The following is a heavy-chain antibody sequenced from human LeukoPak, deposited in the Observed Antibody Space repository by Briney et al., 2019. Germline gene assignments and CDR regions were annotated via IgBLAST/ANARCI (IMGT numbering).Heavy chain of an antibody. CDR1: GFTFSNNA. V-gene: IGHV3-9*03. CDR3: AKDRYSGYSYVIFDY. Sequence: GGSLRLSCAASGFTFSNNAMTWVRQAPGEGLEWVSGISWNSGSIGYADSVKGRFTISRDNAKNSLYLQMNSLRAGDMALYYCAKDRYSGYSYVIFDYWGQGTLVTVSS. CDR2: ISWNSGSI. J-gene: IGHJ4*02. D-gene: IGHD5-18*01.